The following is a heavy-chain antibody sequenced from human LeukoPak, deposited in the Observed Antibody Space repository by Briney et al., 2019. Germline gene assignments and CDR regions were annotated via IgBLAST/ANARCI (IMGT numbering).Heavy chain of an antibody. Sequence: GGSLRLSCAASGSTFTTYWMSWIRQAPGKGLEWVSYISSSGSTIYYADSVKGRFTISRDNSKNTLYLQMNSLRAEDTAVYYCAKGQHYGDYFDYWGQGTLVTVSS. CDR3: AKGQHYGDYFDY. CDR1: GSTFTTYW. D-gene: IGHD4-17*01. V-gene: IGHV3-23*01. J-gene: IGHJ4*02. CDR2: ISSSGSTI.